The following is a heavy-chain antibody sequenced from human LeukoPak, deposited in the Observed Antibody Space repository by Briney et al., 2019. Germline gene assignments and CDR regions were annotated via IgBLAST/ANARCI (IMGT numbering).Heavy chain of an antibody. CDR2: IHHGGIT. D-gene: IGHD6-6*01. Sequence: PSETLSLTCVISGGSMTSSNWWSWVRQSPGKGLEWIGEIHHGGITNYHTSLKSRVTISIDKSKNQFSLKLSSVTAADTAVYYCAREDWQLGHNWFDPWGQGTLVTVSS. CDR1: GGSMTSSNW. V-gene: IGHV4-4*02. CDR3: AREDWQLGHNWFDP. J-gene: IGHJ5*02.